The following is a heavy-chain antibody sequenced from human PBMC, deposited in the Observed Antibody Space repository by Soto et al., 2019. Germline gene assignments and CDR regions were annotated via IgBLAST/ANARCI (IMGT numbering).Heavy chain of an antibody. CDR3: VAVDYGDY. J-gene: IGHJ4*02. D-gene: IGHD6-19*01. Sequence: QVQLVQSGAEGKKPGASVKVSCKTSGYTFTSYAVHWARQAPGQRLEWMGWINAGNGNTEYSQKFQGRVTFTRDTSASTAHMELSSLRSEDTAVYYCVAVDYGDYWGQGTLVTVSS. CDR1: GYTFTSYA. CDR2: INAGNGNT. V-gene: IGHV1-3*01.